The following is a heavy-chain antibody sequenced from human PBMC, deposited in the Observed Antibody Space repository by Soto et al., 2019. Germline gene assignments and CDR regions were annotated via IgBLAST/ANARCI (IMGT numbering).Heavy chain of an antibody. CDR2: IYYGGST. CDR1: GASISSGGYY. D-gene: IGHD3-22*01. V-gene: IGHV4-31*03. J-gene: IGHJ4*01. CDR3: ARGGYYYENSGQNAYDY. Sequence: SETLSLTCTVSGASISSGGYYWTWIRQHPGKGLEWIGYIYYGGSTYYNPSLKSRATISGDTSKNQFSLKLSSVTAADTAVYYCARGGYYYENSGQNAYDYWGQGIRVTVSS.